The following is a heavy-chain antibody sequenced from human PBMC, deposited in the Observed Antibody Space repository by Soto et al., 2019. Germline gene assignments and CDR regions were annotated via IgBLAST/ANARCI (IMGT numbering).Heavy chain of an antibody. CDR1: GFTFSNYW. CDR2: IKQDGIEK. Sequence: EVQLVESGGGLVQPGGSLRLSCIASGFTFSNYWMSWVRQAPGKGLEWVANIKQDGIEKYYVDSVKGRFTISRDNAKNSLYHQMNSLSAEAPAVYYCARVASIAAFYWGQGTLVIVSS. J-gene: IGHJ4*02. V-gene: IGHV3-7*05. CDR3: ARVASIAAFY. D-gene: IGHD6-6*01.